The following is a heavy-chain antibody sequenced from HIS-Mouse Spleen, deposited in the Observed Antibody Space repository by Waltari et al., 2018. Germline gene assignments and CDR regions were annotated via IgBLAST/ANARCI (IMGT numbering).Heavy chain of an antibody. Sequence: QLQLQESGPGLVKPSETLSLTCTVSGGSISSSSYYWGWIRQPPGKGLGWIGSIYYSGRPYHNPSLKSRVTISVDTSKNQFSLKLSSVTAADTAVYYCAREIPYSSSWYDWYFDLWGRGTLVTVSS. CDR1: GGSISSSSYY. J-gene: IGHJ2*01. CDR3: AREIPYSSSWYDWYFDL. CDR2: IYYSGRP. V-gene: IGHV4-39*07. D-gene: IGHD6-13*01.